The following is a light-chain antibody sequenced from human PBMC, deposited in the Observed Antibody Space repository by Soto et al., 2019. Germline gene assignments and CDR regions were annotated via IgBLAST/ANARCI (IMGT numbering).Light chain of an antibody. CDR2: GAS. J-gene: IGKJ5*01. Sequence: EIVMTQSPATLSVSPGERATLSCRASHSVSSDLAWYHQKPGQAPRLLIYGASTRAIVIPARFSGSGSGTEFTLAISSMEPEDFGTYYCQQSFKMPSSGQGPRLE. CDR3: QQSFKMPS. V-gene: IGKV3-15*01. CDR1: HSVSSD.